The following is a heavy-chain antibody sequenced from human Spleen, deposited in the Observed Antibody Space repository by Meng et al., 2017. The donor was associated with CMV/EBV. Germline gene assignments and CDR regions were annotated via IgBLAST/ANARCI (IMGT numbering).Heavy chain of an antibody. Sequence: GSLRLSCAASGFTFSSYSMNWVRQAPGKGLEWVSSISSSSSYIYYADSVKGRFTISRDNAKNSLYLQMNSLRAEDTAVYYCARALFIGWFDPWGQGTLVTVSS. D-gene: IGHD1-26*01. CDR2: ISSSSSYI. CDR1: GFTFSSYS. CDR3: ARALFIGWFDP. J-gene: IGHJ5*02. V-gene: IGHV3-21*01.